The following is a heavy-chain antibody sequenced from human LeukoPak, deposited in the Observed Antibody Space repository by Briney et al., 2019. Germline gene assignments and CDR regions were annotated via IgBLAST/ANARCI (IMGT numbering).Heavy chain of an antibody. CDR2: IYYSGST. Sequence: PSETLSLTCTVSGGSISSYYWSWIRQPPGKGLEWIGYIYYSGSTNYNPSLKSRVTISVDTSKNQFSMKLSSVTAADTAVYYCARAVGANIWYYHYMDVWGKGTTVTVSS. D-gene: IGHD1-26*01. CDR3: ARAVGANIWYYHYMDV. V-gene: IGHV4-59*01. CDR1: GGSISSYY. J-gene: IGHJ6*03.